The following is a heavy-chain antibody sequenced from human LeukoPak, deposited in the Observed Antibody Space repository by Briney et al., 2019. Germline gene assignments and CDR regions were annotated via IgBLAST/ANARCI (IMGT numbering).Heavy chain of an antibody. CDR2: VNSDASDK. Sequence: GGSLRLSCAASGFSFRSHGMHWVRQAPGKGLEWVTFVNSDASDKYYTDSVKGRFTISRDNSKNTLYLDMNSLRAEDTAVYYCARDSGDRTVDYWGQGTLVTVSS. J-gene: IGHJ4*02. V-gene: IGHV3-30*02. CDR3: ARDSGDRTVDY. D-gene: IGHD3-10*01. CDR1: GFSFRSHG.